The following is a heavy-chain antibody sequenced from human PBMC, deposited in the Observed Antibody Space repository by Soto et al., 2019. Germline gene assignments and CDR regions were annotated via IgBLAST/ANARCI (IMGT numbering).Heavy chain of an antibody. V-gene: IGHV1-58*01. J-gene: IGHJ6*02. CDR1: GFNFTSSA. CDR3: AAGIPHYYYSMVG. Sequence: SVKVPCKASGFNFTSSAVQWVRQARGQRLEWIGWIFVGSGNTNYAQKFQERVTITRDMSTSTAYMELSSLRSEDTAVYYCAAGIPHYYYSMVGWGHGTTVTSP. CDR2: IFVGSGNT.